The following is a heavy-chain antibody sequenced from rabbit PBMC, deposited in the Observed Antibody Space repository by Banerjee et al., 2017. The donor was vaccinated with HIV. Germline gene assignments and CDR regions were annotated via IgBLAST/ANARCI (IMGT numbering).Heavy chain of an antibody. CDR1: GFTFSSYYY. D-gene: IGHD2-1*01. V-gene: IGHV1S40*01. Sequence: QSLEESGGDLVKPGASLTLTCTASGFTFSSYYYMCWVRQAPGKGLEWIACIYTGSSGYTYYASWAKGRFTISKTSSTTVTLQMTSLTAADTATYFCAGEHGGRLDLWGPGTLVTVS. J-gene: IGHJ3*01. CDR3: AGEHGGRLDL. CDR2: IYTGSSGYT.